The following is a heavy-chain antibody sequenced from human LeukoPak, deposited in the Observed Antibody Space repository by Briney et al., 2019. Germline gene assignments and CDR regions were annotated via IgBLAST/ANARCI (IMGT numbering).Heavy chain of an antibody. CDR2: ISAYNGNT. J-gene: IGHJ5*02. Sequence: ASVNVSCKASAYTFTSNGISWVRQAPGQGLEWMGWISAYNGNTNYAQKLRGRVTMTTDTSTSTAYMELRSLRSDDTAVYYCAIARSSGQNWFDPWGQGTLVTVSS. V-gene: IGHV1-18*01. CDR1: AYTFTSNG. D-gene: IGHD6-19*01. CDR3: AIARSSGQNWFDP.